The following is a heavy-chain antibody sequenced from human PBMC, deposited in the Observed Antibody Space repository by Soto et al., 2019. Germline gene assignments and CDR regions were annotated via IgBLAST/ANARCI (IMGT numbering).Heavy chain of an antibody. V-gene: IGHV3-23*01. D-gene: IGHD6-19*01. J-gene: IGHJ4*02. CDR3: ARDRQWHDDKFDY. Sequence: GGSLRLSCAASGFSIGTFGMDWVRQAPGKGLEWVSGIGPEGDTFYTDSVEGRFTISRDNSRSTLYLQMNNLRAEDTAIYYCARDRQWHDDKFDYWGQGALVTVSS. CDR1: GFSIGTFG. CDR2: IGPEGDT.